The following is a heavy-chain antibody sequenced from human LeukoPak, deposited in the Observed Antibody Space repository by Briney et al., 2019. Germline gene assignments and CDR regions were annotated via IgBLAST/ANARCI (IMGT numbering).Heavy chain of an antibody. CDR1: GFTFSSYG. J-gene: IGHJ4*02. Sequence: PGRSLRLSCAASGFTFSSYGMHWVRQAPGKGLEWVAVISHDGSNKDYSDSVKGRFTISRDNAKNSLFLQMNSLRAEDTAMYYCAKGAKPVMTIPDYWGQGILVTVSS. CDR2: ISHDGSNK. CDR3: AKGAKPVMTIPDY. V-gene: IGHV3-30*18. D-gene: IGHD4/OR15-4a*01.